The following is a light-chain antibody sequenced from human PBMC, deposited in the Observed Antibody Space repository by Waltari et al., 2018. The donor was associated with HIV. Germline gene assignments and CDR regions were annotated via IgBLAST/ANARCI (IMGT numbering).Light chain of an antibody. CDR3: ISYTTFNTVI. V-gene: IGLV2-14*03. Sequence: QSALTQPASVSGSPGQSITISCAGTGAEIGASNYVAWYQKLPDSVPKLIIYDVTSRPSGISDRFSASKSGNAASLTISGLQAEDEGDYYCISYTTFNTVIFGGGTKLTVL. J-gene: IGLJ2*01. CDR1: GAEIGASNY. CDR2: DVT.